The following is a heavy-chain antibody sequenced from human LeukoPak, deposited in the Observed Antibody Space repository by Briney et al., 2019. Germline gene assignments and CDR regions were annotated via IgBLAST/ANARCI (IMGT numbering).Heavy chain of an antibody. D-gene: IGHD4-17*01. J-gene: IGHJ4*02. CDR1: GYTLTSYG. V-gene: IGHV1-18*01. Sequence: ASVKVSCKASGYTLTSYGINWMRQAPGQGLEWMGWISTQSGNTNYAQKVQGRLTLTTDRSTNTAYMELRSLRSDDTAVYYCARGAYGDRWGQGTMVTVSS. CDR3: ARGAYGDR. CDR2: ISTQSGNT.